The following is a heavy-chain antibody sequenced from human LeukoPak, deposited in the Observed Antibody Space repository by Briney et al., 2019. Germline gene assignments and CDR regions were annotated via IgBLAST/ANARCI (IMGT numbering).Heavy chain of an antibody. V-gene: IGHV3-11*04. J-gene: IGHJ4*02. CDR3: ARVASSGPHFDY. D-gene: IGHD6-19*01. CDR1: GFTFSDYY. Sequence: PGGSLRLSCAASGFTFSDYYMSWIRQAPGRGLEWVSYISSSGSTIYYADSVKGRFTISRDNAKNSLYLQMNSLRAEDTAVYYCARVASSGPHFDYWGQGTLVTVSS. CDR2: ISSSGSTI.